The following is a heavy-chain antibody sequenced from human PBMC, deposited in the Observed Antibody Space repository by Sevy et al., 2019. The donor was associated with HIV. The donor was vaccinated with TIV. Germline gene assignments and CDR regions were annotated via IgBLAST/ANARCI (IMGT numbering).Heavy chain of an antibody. CDR3: ARDGDGYNLFDY. D-gene: IGHD5-12*01. Sequence: GGSLRLSCAASGFTFSSYSMSWVRQAPGKGLEWVANIKQDGSEKYYVDSVKGGFTISRDNAKNSLYLQMSSLRAEDTAVYYCARDGDGYNLFDYWGQGTLVTVSS. CDR2: IKQDGSEK. J-gene: IGHJ4*02. V-gene: IGHV3-7*01. CDR1: GFTFSSYS.